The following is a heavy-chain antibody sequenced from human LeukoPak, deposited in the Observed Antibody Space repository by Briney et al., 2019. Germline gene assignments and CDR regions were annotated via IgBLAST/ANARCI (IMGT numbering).Heavy chain of an antibody. CDR1: GGSISGFY. Sequence: SETLSLTCIVSGGSISGFYWNWIRQPPGKELEWIGYIYHSGATKYNPSLKSRITISLDTSKNQFSLKLSSVTAADTAVYFCARRFSGGSGTPLDVWGKGTTVTVSS. V-gene: IGHV4-59*01. D-gene: IGHD3-10*01. J-gene: IGHJ6*04. CDR3: ARRFSGGSGTPLDV. CDR2: IYHSGAT.